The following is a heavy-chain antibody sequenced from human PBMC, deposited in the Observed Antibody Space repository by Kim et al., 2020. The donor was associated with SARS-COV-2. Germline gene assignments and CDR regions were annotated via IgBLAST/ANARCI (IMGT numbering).Heavy chain of an antibody. D-gene: IGHD3-10*01. J-gene: IGHJ4*02. V-gene: IGHV3-48*03. CDR3: ARAIRYYYGSGSYPY. CDR2: ISSSGSTI. CDR1: GFTFSSYE. Sequence: GGSLRLSCAASGFTFSSYEMNWVRQAPGKGLEWVSYISSSGSTIYYADSVKGRFTISRDNAKNSLYLQMNSLRAEDTAVYYCARAIRYYYGSGSYPYWGQGTLVTVSS.